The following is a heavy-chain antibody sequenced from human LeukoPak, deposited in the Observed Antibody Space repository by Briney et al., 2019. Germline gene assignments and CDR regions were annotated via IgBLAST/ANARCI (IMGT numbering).Heavy chain of an antibody. CDR2: IYHSGST. CDR3: ARGLVTAIPGCYFDY. J-gene: IGHJ4*02. Sequence: SETLSLTCTVSGYSISSGYYWGWIRQPPGKGLEWIGSIYHSGSTYYNPSLKSRVTISVDTSKNQFSLKLSSVTAADTAVYYCARGLVTAIPGCYFDYWGQGTLVTVSS. CDR1: GYSISSGYY. D-gene: IGHD2-21*02. V-gene: IGHV4-38-2*02.